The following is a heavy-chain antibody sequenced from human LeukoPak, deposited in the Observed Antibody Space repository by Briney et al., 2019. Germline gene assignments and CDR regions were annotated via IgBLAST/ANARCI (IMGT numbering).Heavy chain of an antibody. CDR1: GFTFSSYA. CDR3: VRVPYNWNCYFDY. J-gene: IGHJ4*02. D-gene: IGHD1-7*01. CDR2: ISGGGGTT. Sequence: PGGSLRLSCAASGFTFSSYAMSWVRQAPGKRLEWVSAISGGGGTTYYADSVKGRFTISRDNAKNSLYLQMNSLRAEDTAVYYCVRVPYNWNCYFDYWGQGTLVTVSS. V-gene: IGHV3-23*01.